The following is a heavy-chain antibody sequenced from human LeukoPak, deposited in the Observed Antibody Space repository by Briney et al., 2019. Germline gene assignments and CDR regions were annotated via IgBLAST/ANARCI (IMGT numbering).Heavy chain of an antibody. D-gene: IGHD3-22*01. CDR3: AKRHGGSSGYYNWFDP. CDR1: GGTFSNYA. Sequence: SVKVSCTASGGTFSNYAVSWVRQAPGQGLEWMGGFIPVFGPANYAQKFQGRVTITADESTSTAYMELSSLRSEDTAVYYCAKRHGGSSGYYNWFDPWGQGTLVTVSS. V-gene: IGHV1-69*13. CDR2: FIPVFGPA. J-gene: IGHJ5*02.